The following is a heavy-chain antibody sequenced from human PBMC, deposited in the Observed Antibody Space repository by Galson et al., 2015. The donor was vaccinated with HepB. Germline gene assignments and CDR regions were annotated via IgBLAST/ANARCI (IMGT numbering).Heavy chain of an antibody. Sequence: SLRLSCAASGFTFSSYSMNWVRQAPGKGLEWVSYISISSSSIYYADSVKGRFTISRDNAKKSLYLQKNSLRDEDTAVYYCARDSGSGGNWFDPWGQGTLVTVSS. CDR1: GFTFSSYS. J-gene: IGHJ5*02. D-gene: IGHD1-1*01. CDR2: ISISSSSI. CDR3: ARDSGSGGNWFDP. V-gene: IGHV3-48*02.